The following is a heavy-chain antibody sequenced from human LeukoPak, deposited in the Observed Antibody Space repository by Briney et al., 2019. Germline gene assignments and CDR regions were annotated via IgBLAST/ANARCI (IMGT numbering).Heavy chain of an antibody. CDR2: IIPIFGTA. CDR3: ARVLIAYCGGDCYYTFDY. Sequence: GASVKVSCKASGGTFSSYAISWVRQAPGQGLEWMGGIIPIFGTANYAQKFQGRVTITAEKSTSTAYMELSSLRSEDTAVYYCARVLIAYCGGDCYYTFDYWGQGTLVTVSS. CDR1: GGTFSSYA. D-gene: IGHD2-21*02. J-gene: IGHJ4*02. V-gene: IGHV1-69*06.